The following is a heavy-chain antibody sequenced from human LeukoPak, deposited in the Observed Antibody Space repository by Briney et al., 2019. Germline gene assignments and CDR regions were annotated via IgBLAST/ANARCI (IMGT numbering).Heavy chain of an antibody. J-gene: IGHJ4*02. CDR2: IKQDGSAK. CDR1: GFTFSDYW. CDR3: ARRYFDS. V-gene: IGHV3-7*03. Sequence: PRGSLRLSCAASGFTFSDYWMHWVRQAPGKGLEWVANIKQDGSAKYYVDSVKGRFTISRDNAKNSLYPQMNSLRAEDTAVYYCARRYFDSWGQGTLVTVSS.